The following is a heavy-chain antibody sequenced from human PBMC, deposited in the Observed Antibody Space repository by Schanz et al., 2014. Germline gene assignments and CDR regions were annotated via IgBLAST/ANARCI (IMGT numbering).Heavy chain of an antibody. J-gene: IGHJ4*02. Sequence: QERLVESGGGVVQPGRSLRLSCAASGFVFGDYYMTWIRQAPGKGLEWLSYISDSGTYTNYADSVKGRFTISRDNAKSSLYLQMNSLRVEDTAVYYCAASSGWHPSTDYWGQGTLVTVSS. CDR2: ISDSGTYT. CDR1: GFVFGDYY. CDR3: AASSGWHPSTDY. V-gene: IGHV3-11*05. D-gene: IGHD6-19*01.